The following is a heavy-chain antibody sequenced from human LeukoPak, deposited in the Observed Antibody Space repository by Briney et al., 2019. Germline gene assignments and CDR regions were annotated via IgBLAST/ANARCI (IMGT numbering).Heavy chain of an antibody. CDR2: INHSGST. Sequence: SETLSLTCTVSGGSISSSSYYWSWIRQPPGKGLEWIGEINHSGSTNYNPSLKSRVTISVDTSKNQFSLKLSSVTAADTAVYYCARARDGYSPLDYWGQGTLVTVSS. D-gene: IGHD5-24*01. V-gene: IGHV4-39*07. CDR3: ARARDGYSPLDY. J-gene: IGHJ4*02. CDR1: GGSISSSSYY.